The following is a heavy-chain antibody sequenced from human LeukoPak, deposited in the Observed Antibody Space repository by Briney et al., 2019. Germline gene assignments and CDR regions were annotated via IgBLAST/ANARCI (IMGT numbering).Heavy chain of an antibody. D-gene: IGHD6-19*01. CDR1: GGSISSYY. V-gene: IGHV4-59*01. CDR3: ARCLRGGWYGAFDI. CDR2: IYYSGST. Sequence: SETLSLTCTVSGGSISSYYWSWIRQPPGKGLEWIGYIYYSGSTNYNPSLKSRVTIPVDTSKNQFSLKLSSVTAADTAVYYCARCLRGGWYGAFDIWGQGTMVTVSS. J-gene: IGHJ3*02.